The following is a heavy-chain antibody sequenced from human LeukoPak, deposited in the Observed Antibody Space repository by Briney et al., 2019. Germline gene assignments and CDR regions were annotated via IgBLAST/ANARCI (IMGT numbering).Heavy chain of an antibody. J-gene: IGHJ4*02. V-gene: IGHV3-23*01. CDR1: ASTLSNFA. CDR3: ARDVGYYLDY. D-gene: IGHD3-10*01. Sequence: GGSLRLFCAASASTLSNFAMSWLGPPPGKGAEWVSSISGSGGTTYHADSVKGWFNISRDKSKNTLYPQMHSLRAEDTAVYYCARDVGYYLDYWGQGTLVTVSS. CDR2: ISGSGGTT.